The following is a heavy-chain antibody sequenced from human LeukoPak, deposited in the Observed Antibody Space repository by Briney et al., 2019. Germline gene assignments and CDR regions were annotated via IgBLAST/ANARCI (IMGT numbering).Heavy chain of an antibody. Sequence: GGYLRLSGAAFGFTFSSYWMHWVRPAPGKGLVWVSRINSDGSSTSYADSVKGRFTISRDNAKNTLYLQMNSLRAEDTAVYYCAVFRYDSSAFDIWGQGTMVTVSS. CDR3: AVFRYDSSAFDI. V-gene: IGHV3-74*01. CDR1: GFTFSSYW. CDR2: INSDGSST. D-gene: IGHD3-22*01. J-gene: IGHJ3*02.